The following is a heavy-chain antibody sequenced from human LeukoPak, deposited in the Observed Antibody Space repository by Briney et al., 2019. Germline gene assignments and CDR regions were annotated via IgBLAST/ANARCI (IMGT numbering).Heavy chain of an antibody. V-gene: IGHV1-8*01. Sequence: ASVKVSCKASGYTFTSYDINWVRQATGQGLEWMGWMNPNRGNTGYAQKFQGRVTMTRNTSISTAYMELSSLRSEDTAVYYCARSRRVPAAMDYWGQGTLVTVSS. D-gene: IGHD2-2*01. CDR3: ARSRRVPAAMDY. CDR2: MNPNRGNT. J-gene: IGHJ4*02. CDR1: GYTFTSYD.